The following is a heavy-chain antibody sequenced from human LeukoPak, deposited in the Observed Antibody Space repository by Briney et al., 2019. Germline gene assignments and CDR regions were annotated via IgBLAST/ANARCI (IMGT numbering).Heavy chain of an antibody. CDR1: GFTFSNAW. Sequence: PGRSLRLSCAASGFTFSNAWMSWVRQAPGKGLEWVGRIKRKTDGGTTDYAAPVKGRFTISRDDSKNTLYLQMNSLNIEDTAVYYCTITVATSIDYWGQGTLVTVSS. V-gene: IGHV3-15*01. J-gene: IGHJ4*02. CDR3: TITVATSIDY. CDR2: IKRKTDGGTT. D-gene: IGHD5-12*01.